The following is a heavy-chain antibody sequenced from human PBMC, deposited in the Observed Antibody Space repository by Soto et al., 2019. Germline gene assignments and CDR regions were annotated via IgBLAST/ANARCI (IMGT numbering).Heavy chain of an antibody. D-gene: IGHD1-26*01. CDR1: GYTFTGHY. J-gene: IGHJ4*02. Sequence: ASVKVSCQASGYTFTGHYIHWVRPAPGQGPEWMGEIGPANGDTRYGQKFQGRVTMTRDTSMTSVYMELNNLRLDDTAIYYCGRGRSGQLVVFYWGQGTPVNVSS. CDR3: GRGRSGQLVVFY. V-gene: IGHV1-2*02. CDR2: IGPANGDT.